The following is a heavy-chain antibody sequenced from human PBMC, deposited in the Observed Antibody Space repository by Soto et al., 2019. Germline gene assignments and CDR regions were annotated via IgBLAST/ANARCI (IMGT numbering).Heavy chain of an antibody. V-gene: IGHV4-30-4*01. J-gene: IGHJ4*02. CDR2: IYYSGST. D-gene: IGHD2-15*01. CDR1: GGSISSGDYY. CDR3: ARVRVAGSGLYYFDH. Sequence: SETLSLTCTVSGGSISSGDYYWSWIRQPPGKGLEWIGYIYYSGSTYYSQSLKSRITISVDTSKNQFSLKLSSVTASDTAVYYCARVRVAGSGLYYFDHWGQG.